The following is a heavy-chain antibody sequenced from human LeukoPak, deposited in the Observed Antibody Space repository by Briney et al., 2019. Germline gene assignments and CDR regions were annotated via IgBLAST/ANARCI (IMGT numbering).Heavy chain of an antibody. D-gene: IGHD1-26*01. CDR3: AREYSGSERAFDI. J-gene: IGHJ3*02. CDR2: IDHTEST. Sequence: SETLSLTCAVYGGSFIGYYWSWIRQAPGKGLEWIGNIDHTESTKYKPSLKSRVTISVDTSKNQFSLKLTSVTAADTAVYYCAREYSGSERAFDIWGQGTMVTVSS. V-gene: IGHV4-34*01. CDR1: GGSFIGYY.